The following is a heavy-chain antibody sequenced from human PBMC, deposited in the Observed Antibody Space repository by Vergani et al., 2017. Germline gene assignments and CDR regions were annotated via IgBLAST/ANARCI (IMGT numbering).Heavy chain of an antibody. D-gene: IGHD6-13*01. CDR2: IWYDGINK. J-gene: IGHJ4*02. Sequence: QVQLVESGGGVVQPGRSLRLSCAASGFTFSSYGMHWVRQAPGKGLEWVAVIWYDGINKYYADSVKGRFTISRDNSKTTLYLQMNSLRAEDTAVYYCAKDRYSSSWSAFDYWGQGTLVTVSS. CDR3: AKDRYSSSWSAFDY. CDR1: GFTFSSYG. V-gene: IGHV3-33*06.